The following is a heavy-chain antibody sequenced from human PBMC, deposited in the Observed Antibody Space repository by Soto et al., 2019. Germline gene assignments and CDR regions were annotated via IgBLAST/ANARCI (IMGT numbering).Heavy chain of an antibody. CDR3: GRGPSPRAPAGGTPYYYAMDV. D-gene: IGHD2-2*01. Sequence: VSCKASGYDFTAYDINWVRQASGQGLEWMGWMNPINGATGSARRFQGRVSMTRNTATATAYLELTSLRSDDSAVYFCGRGPSPRAPAGGTPYYYAMDVWGQGTTVTVSS. CDR1: GYDFTAYD. J-gene: IGHJ6*02. V-gene: IGHV1-8*02. CDR2: MNPINGAT.